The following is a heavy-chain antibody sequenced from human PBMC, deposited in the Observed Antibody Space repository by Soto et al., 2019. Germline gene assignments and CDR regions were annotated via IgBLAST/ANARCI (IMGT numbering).Heavy chain of an antibody. J-gene: IGHJ4*02. V-gene: IGHV4-31*03. CDR3: ARGSSSTYYYGSGSFEY. Sequence: QVQLPESGPGLVKPFQTLFLTCTFPGGPIKRGGFFWSLIRQHPGKGLGGIGYIYYSGSTYYNPSLKSRVTISVDTSKNQFSLKLSSVTAADTAVYYCARGSSSTYYYGSGSFEYWGQGTLVTVSS. CDR1: GGPIKRGGFF. CDR2: IYYSGST. D-gene: IGHD3-10*01.